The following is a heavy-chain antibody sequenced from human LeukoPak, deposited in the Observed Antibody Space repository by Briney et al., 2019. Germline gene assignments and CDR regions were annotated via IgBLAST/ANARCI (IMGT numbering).Heavy chain of an antibody. CDR2: IYPGDSDT. V-gene: IGHV5-51*01. Sequence: GESLKISCKGSGYSFTSYWIGWVRQMPGKGLEWMGIIYPGDSDTRYSPSFQGQVTISADKSISTAYLQWSSLKASDTAMYYCARLPNSGYARFYFDYWGQGTLATVSS. J-gene: IGHJ4*02. D-gene: IGHD5-12*01. CDR1: GYSFTSYW. CDR3: ARLPNSGYARFYFDY.